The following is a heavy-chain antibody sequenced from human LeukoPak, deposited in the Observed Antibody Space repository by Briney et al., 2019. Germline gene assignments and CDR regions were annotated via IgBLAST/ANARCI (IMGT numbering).Heavy chain of an antibody. D-gene: IGHD6-19*01. Sequence: GGSLRLSCAASGFTFSNYGMHWVRQAPGKGLEWVAIISYDGSNKYYADSVKGRFTISRDNSKNTLYLQMNSLRAEDTAVYYCAKSIAVAGTGDGMDVWGQGTTVTVSS. J-gene: IGHJ6*02. V-gene: IGHV3-30*18. CDR2: ISYDGSNK. CDR3: AKSIAVAGTGDGMDV. CDR1: GFTFSNYG.